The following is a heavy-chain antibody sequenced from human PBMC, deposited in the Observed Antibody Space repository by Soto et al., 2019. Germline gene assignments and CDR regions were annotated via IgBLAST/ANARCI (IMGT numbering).Heavy chain of an antibody. CDR2: INHSGST. D-gene: IGHD2-2*01. Sequence: SETLSLTCAVYGGSFSGYYWSWIRQPPGKGLEWIGEINHSGSTNYNPSLKSRVTISVDTSKNQFSLKLSSVTAADTAVYYCARGHGPPIVVVPAAEVRAYYYYGMDVWGQGTTVTVSS. V-gene: IGHV4-34*01. J-gene: IGHJ6*02. CDR3: ARGHGPPIVVVPAAEVRAYYYYGMDV. CDR1: GGSFSGYY.